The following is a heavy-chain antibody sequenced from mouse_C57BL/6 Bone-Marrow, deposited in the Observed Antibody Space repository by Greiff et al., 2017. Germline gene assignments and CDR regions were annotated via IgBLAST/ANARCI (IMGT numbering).Heavy chain of an antibody. CDR1: GFSLSSYG. V-gene: IGHV2-2*01. CDR3: ARKENPLGTMDY. Sequence: QVQLKQSGPGLVQPSQSLSITCTVSGFSLSSYGVHWVRQSPGKGLEWLGVIWSGGITDYNAAFISRLSINRDNSKSQVFFKMSSLHADDTAIYYCARKENPLGTMDYWGQGTSVTVSP. J-gene: IGHJ4*01. CDR2: IWSGGIT.